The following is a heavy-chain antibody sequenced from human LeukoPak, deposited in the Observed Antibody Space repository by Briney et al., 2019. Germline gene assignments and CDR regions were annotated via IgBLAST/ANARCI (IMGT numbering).Heavy chain of an antibody. CDR1: GYTFTGYY. Sequence: ASVKVSCKASGYTFTGYYMHWVRQAPGQGLEWMGWINPNSGGTNYAQKFQGRVTMTRDTSISTAYMELSRLRSDDTAVYYCAREVMGVHYYDSSGYYYATPWFDPWGQGTLVTVSS. V-gene: IGHV1-2*02. CDR3: AREVMGVHYYDSSGYYYATPWFDP. D-gene: IGHD3-22*01. CDR2: INPNSGGT. J-gene: IGHJ5*02.